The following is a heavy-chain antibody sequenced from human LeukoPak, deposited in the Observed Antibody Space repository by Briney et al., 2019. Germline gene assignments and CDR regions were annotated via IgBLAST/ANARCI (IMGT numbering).Heavy chain of an antibody. D-gene: IGHD2-2*01. Sequence: GGSLRLSCAASGFTFSSYAMSWVRQAPGKGLEWVSAISRSGGSTYYADSVKGRFTISRDNSKNTLYLQMNSPRAEDTAVYYCARDLHRNCSSTSCYPFDYWGQGTLVTVSS. J-gene: IGHJ4*02. CDR2: ISRSGGST. CDR3: ARDLHRNCSSTSCYPFDY. V-gene: IGHV3-23*01. CDR1: GFTFSSYA.